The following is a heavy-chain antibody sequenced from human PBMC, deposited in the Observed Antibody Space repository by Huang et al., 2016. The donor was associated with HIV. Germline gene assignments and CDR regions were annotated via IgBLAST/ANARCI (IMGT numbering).Heavy chain of an antibody. CDR3: ARFGSYYYGSGSYLDAFDI. D-gene: IGHD3-10*01. V-gene: IGHV3-48*01. Sequence: EVQLMESGGGLVQPGGSLSLSCAASGFTFSTYNMNWVRQAPVKGLEWVSYITSSIGSIYYADSVKGRFTISRDNAKNSLYLQMNSLRAEDTAVYYCARFGSYYYGSGSYLDAFDIWGQGTMVTVSS. J-gene: IGHJ3*02. CDR2: ITSSIGSI. CDR1: GFTFSTYN.